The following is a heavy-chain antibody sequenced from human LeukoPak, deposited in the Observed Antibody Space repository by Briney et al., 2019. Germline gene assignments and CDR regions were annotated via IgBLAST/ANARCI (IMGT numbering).Heavy chain of an antibody. Sequence: GGSLRLSCAASGFTFSDYYMSWIRQAPGKGLEWVSYISSSGSTIYYADSVKGRFTISRDNAKNSLYLQMNSLRAEDTAVYYCARRARYYSSSWYVPAYYFDYWGQGTLVTVSS. CDR1: GFTFSDYY. CDR3: ARRARYYSSSWYVPAYYFDY. J-gene: IGHJ4*02. D-gene: IGHD6-13*01. CDR2: ISSSGSTI. V-gene: IGHV3-11*01.